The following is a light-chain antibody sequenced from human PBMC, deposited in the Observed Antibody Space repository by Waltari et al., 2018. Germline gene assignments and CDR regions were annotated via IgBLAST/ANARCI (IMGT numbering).Light chain of an antibody. V-gene: IGKV2-30*02. CDR3: AQTTFWPHT. CDR1: RSLVHSDGNTR. CDR2: RVS. Sequence: DVVLTQFPLSLPVSLGQPASISCRSSRSLVHSDGNTRLAWFHHRPGQSPRRLIYRVSKRESGVPDRFSGSGSDTGFTLRITRVEAEDVGIYYCAQTTFWPHTFGQGTKLEI. J-gene: IGKJ2*01.